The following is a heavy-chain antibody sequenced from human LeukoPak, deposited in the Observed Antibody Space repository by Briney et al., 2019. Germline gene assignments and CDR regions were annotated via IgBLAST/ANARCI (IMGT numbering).Heavy chain of an antibody. CDR1: GFTFSSYS. V-gene: IGHV3-21*01. Sequence: GGSLRLSCAASGFTFSSYSMNWVRQAPGKGLEWVASISSSSSYIYYADSVEGRFTISRDNAKNSLYLQMNSLRAEDTAVYYCARAAVAGTFDYWGQGTLVTVSS. D-gene: IGHD6-19*01. CDR3: ARAAVAGTFDY. J-gene: IGHJ4*02. CDR2: ISSSSSYI.